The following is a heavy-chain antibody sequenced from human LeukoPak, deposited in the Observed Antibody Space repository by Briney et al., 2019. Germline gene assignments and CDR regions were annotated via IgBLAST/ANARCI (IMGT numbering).Heavy chain of an antibody. CDR2: IYYSGST. Sequence: PSETLSLTCAVYGGSFSGYYWSWIRQPPGKGLEWIGYIYYSGSTNYNPSLKSRVTISVDTSKNQFSLKLSSVTAADTAVYYCAREGGYYEFDYWGQGTLVTVSS. V-gene: IGHV4-59*01. D-gene: IGHD3-22*01. CDR1: GGSFSGYY. CDR3: AREGGYYEFDY. J-gene: IGHJ4*02.